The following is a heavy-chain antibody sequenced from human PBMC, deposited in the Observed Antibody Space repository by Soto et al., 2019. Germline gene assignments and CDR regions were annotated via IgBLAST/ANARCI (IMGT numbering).Heavy chain of an antibody. D-gene: IGHD2-2*01. Sequence: HPGGSLRLSCAGSGFIFNNYAMTWVRQAPSEGLEWVSTLTSDDTTYYADSVKGRFTISRDISKNTLYLLLNNLRVEDTAAYYCAKGSTSWSYHYMDVWGKGTMVTVSS. CDR3: AKGSTSWSYHYMDV. J-gene: IGHJ6*03. CDR2: LTSDDTT. V-gene: IGHV3-23*01. CDR1: GFIFNNYA.